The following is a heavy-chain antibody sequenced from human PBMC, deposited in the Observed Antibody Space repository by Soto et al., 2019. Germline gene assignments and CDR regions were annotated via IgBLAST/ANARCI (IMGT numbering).Heavy chain of an antibody. CDR2: IYYSGST. J-gene: IGHJ6*02. Sequence: SETLSLTCTVSGGPISSYYWSWIRQPPGKGLEWIGYIYYSGSTNYNPSLKSRVTISVDTSKNQFSLKLSSVTAADTAVYYCARYYDFWSGHYYYYYGMDVWGQGTTVTVSS. CDR3: ARYYDFWSGHYYYYYGMDV. D-gene: IGHD3-3*01. CDR1: GGPISSYY. V-gene: IGHV4-59*01.